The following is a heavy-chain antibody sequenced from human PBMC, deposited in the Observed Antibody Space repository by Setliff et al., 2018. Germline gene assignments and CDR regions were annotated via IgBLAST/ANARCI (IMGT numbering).Heavy chain of an antibody. Sequence: GGSLRLSCAASGFTFSDYYMSWIRQAPGKGLEWVSYISSSTNYTNYADSVKGRFTISRDNAKNSLYLQMNSLRAEDTAVYYCARTDGTNLGYFDNWGQGTLVTVSS. J-gene: IGHJ4*02. D-gene: IGHD2-8*01. CDR2: ISSSTNYT. CDR3: ARTDGTNLGYFDN. CDR1: GFTFSDYY. V-gene: IGHV3-11*03.